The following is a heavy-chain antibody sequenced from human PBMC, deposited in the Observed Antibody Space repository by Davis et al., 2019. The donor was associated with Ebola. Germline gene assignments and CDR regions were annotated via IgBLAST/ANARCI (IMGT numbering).Heavy chain of an antibody. J-gene: IGHJ6*02. D-gene: IGHD1-7*01. CDR3: ARSTGTTSYYYYDMDV. CDR2: IWYDGSNK. Sequence: PAGSLRLSCAAPGFTFSRYGMHWVRQAPGKGLEWVAVIWYDGSNKYYADSVKGRFTISRDNSKNTLYLQMNSLRAEDTAVYYCARSTGTTSYYYYDMDVWGQGTTVTVSS. V-gene: IGHV3-33*08. CDR1: GFTFSRYG.